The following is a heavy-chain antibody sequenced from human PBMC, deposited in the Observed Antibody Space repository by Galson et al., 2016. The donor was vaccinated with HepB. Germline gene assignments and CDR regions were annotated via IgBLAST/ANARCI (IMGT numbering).Heavy chain of an antibody. CDR1: GFTFSTYW. Sequence: SLRLSCAASGFTFSTYWVTWVRQAPGKGLEWVANVKEDGSEKFYVDSVKDRFTISRDNTQNSLYLQMNSLRADDTAVYYCARIYHDYVWGSYRHVAFDIWGQGTMVTVSS. CDR2: VKEDGSEK. J-gene: IGHJ3*02. CDR3: ARIYHDYVWGSYRHVAFDI. V-gene: IGHV3-7*01. D-gene: IGHD3-16*02.